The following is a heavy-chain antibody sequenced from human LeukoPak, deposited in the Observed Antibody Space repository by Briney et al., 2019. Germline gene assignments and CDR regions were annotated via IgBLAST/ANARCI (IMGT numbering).Heavy chain of an antibody. J-gene: IGHJ6*02. V-gene: IGHV6-1*01. D-gene: IGHD6-13*01. Sequence: SQTLSLTCAISGDSFSSNSAAGNSIRQSPSRGLEWLVRTYYRSKWYNDYAVSVKSRITITPDTSKNQASLQLNSVNPEDTAVYYCARAAVWQNGLDVWGQGTTVTVSS. CDR1: GDSFSSNSAA. CDR2: TYYRSKWYN. CDR3: ARAAVWQNGLDV.